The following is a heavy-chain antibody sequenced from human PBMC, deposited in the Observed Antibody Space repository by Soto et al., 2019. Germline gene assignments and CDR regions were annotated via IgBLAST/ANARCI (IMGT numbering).Heavy chain of an antibody. Sequence: EAQLVESGGGLVQPGGSLRLSCEASGFSLGSYWMTWVLQAPGKGLEWVANIKKDGSRTSYLDSVRGRFTISRDNVGNSLSLQMDSLRAEDTGLYFCARDVSPGTSTLYLDAFDIWGQGTMVTVSS. D-gene: IGHD2-8*01. J-gene: IGHJ3*02. CDR2: IKKDGSRT. V-gene: IGHV3-7*05. CDR3: ARDVSPGTSTLYLDAFDI. CDR1: GFSLGSYW.